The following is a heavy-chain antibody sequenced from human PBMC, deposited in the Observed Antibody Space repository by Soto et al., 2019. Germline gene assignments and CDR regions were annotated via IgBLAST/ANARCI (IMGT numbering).Heavy chain of an antibody. Sequence: QVQLVQSGAEVKKPGASVKVSCKASGDTFTDYYIHWVRQAPGQGLEWMGTVNPSGGHTTYAQHDLGRRTMNADTTPSTLYMALTSLTSGDTAVYYCARGGHVVVVTAALDYWGQGTLVTVSS. CDR3: ARGGHVVVVTAALDY. CDR2: VNPSGGHT. V-gene: IGHV1-46*01. J-gene: IGHJ4*02. D-gene: IGHD2-21*02. CDR1: GDTFTDYY.